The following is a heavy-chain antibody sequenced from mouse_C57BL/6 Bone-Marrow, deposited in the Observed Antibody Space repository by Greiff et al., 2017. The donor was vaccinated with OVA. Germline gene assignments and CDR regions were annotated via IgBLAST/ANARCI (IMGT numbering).Heavy chain of an antibody. CDR2: FYPGSGSL. CDR1: GYTFTEYT. Sequence: VKLMESGAELVKPGASVKLSCKASGYTFTEYTIHWVKQRSGTGLEWIGWFYPGSGSLKYNEKFKDKATLTADKSSITVYMVRSILTSEDSAFYSCAIHDDPNSYVISYLDYWGQGTTLTVSS. CDR3: AIHDDPNSYVISYLDY. J-gene: IGHJ2*01. V-gene: IGHV1-62-2*01. D-gene: IGHD1-1*01.